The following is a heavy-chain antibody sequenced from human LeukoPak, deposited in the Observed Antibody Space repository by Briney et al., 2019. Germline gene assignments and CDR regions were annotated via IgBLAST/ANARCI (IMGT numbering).Heavy chain of an antibody. CDR3: ARGGDVGYFDY. J-gene: IGHJ4*02. CDR1: GFTFSRNY. D-gene: IGHD2-21*02. CDR2: IYSGGST. V-gene: IGHV3-53*01. Sequence: GGCLRLSCAASGFTFSRNYMSWGRQAPGKGLGWVSVIYSGGSTYYADSVKGRFTISRDNSKNTLYLQMNSLRAEDTAVYYCARGGDVGYFDYWGQGTLVTVSS.